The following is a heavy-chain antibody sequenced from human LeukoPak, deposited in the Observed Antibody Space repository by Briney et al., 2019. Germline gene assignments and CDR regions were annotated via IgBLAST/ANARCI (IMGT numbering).Heavy chain of an antibody. CDR2: IYHSGST. CDR1: GYSISSGYY. CDR3: ARRGLYSSSWYGY. J-gene: IGHJ4*02. D-gene: IGHD6-13*01. Sequence: SETLSLTCTVSGYSISSGYYWGWIRQPPGKGLEWIGSIYHSGSTYYNPSLKSRVTISVDTSKNQFSLKLSSVTAADTAVYYCARRGLYSSSWYGYWGQGTLVTVSS. V-gene: IGHV4-38-2*02.